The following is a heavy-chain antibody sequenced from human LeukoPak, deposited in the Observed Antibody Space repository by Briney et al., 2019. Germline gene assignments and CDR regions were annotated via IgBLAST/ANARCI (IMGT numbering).Heavy chain of an antibody. CDR1: GFTFSSYG. J-gene: IGHJ3*02. CDR2: ISGSGGST. V-gene: IGHV3-23*01. Sequence: GGSLRLSCAASGFTFSSYGMSWVRQAPGKGLEWVSAISGSGGSTYYADSVKRRFTISRDNSKNTLYLQMNSLRAEDTAVYYCAKDTYYYDSSGYFNDAFDIWGQGTMVTVSS. D-gene: IGHD3-22*01. CDR3: AKDTYYYDSSGYFNDAFDI.